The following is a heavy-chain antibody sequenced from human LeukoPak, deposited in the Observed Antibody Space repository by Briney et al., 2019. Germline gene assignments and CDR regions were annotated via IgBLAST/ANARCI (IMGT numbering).Heavy chain of an antibody. CDR3: ARVKNGVLWFGELSSYYMDV. CDR2: IIPIFGTA. J-gene: IGHJ6*03. D-gene: IGHD3-10*01. V-gene: IGHV1-69*06. CDR1: GGTFSSYA. Sequence: SVKVSCKASGGTFSSYAISWVRQAPGQGLEWMGGIIPIFGTANYAQKFQGRVTITADKSTSTAYMELSSLRSEDTAVYYCARVKNGVLWFGELSSYYMDVWGKGTTVTVSS.